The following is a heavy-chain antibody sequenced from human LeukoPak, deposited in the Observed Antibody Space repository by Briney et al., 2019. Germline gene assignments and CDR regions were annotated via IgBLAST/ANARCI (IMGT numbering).Heavy chain of an antibody. D-gene: IGHD6-13*01. CDR3: ARGKRGYSSSWYDY. J-gene: IGHJ4*02. CDR2: INHSGST. CDR1: GGSFSGYY. V-gene: IGHV4-34*01. Sequence: SETLSLTCAVYGGSFSGYYWSWIRHPPGNGLEWIGEINHSGSTNYNPSLKSRVTISVDTSKNQFSLKLSSVTAADTAVYYCARGKRGYSSSWYDYWGQGTLVTVSS.